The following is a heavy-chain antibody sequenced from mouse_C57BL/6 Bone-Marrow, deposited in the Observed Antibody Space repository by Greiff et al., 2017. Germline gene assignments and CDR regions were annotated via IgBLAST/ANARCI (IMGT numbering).Heavy chain of an antibody. CDR3: TANDY. V-gene: IGHV1-15*01. CDR1: GYTFTDYE. CDR2: IDPETGGT. Sequence: QVQLQQSGAELARPGASVTLSCKASGYTFTDYEMHWVKQTPVHGLEWIGAIDPETGGTAYNQKFKGKAILTADKSSSTAYMGLRSLTSEDSAVYYCTANDYWGQGTTLTVSS. J-gene: IGHJ2*01.